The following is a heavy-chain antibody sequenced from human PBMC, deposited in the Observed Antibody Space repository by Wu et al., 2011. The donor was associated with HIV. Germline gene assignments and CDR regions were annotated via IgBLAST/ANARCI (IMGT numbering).Heavy chain of an antibody. CDR1: GYTFTSYG. J-gene: IGHJ4*02. CDR3: ARETGFSHFDL. D-gene: IGHD7-27*01. CDR2: ISAYNGNT. Sequence: SCKASGYTFTSYGISWVRQAPGQGLEWMGWISAYNGNTNSAHNLHDRVTMTTDTSTSTAYLELTSLRSDDTAVYFCARETGFSHFDLWGQGTLVTVSS. V-gene: IGHV1-18*01.